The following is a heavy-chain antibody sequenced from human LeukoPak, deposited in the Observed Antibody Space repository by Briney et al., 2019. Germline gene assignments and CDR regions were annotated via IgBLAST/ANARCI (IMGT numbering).Heavy chain of an antibody. J-gene: IGHJ3*02. CDR3: ARAPTIMAPIESAFDI. CDR1: GGSVSSGDYY. Sequence: SETLSLTCTVSGGSVSSGDYYWRWIRQPPGKGLEWIGNIYYSGSTYSNPSLKSRVTISLDTPKNQFSLKLNSATAPDTAVYYCARAPTIMAPIESAFDIWGQGTMVTV. CDR2: IYYSGST. D-gene: IGHD5-12*01. V-gene: IGHV4-30-4*01.